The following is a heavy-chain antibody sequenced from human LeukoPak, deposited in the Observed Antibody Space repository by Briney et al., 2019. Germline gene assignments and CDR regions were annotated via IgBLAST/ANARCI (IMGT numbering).Heavy chain of an antibody. V-gene: IGHV4-59*08. CDR1: GGSISSYY. D-gene: IGHD5-24*01. J-gene: IGHJ4*02. CDR3: ASNNQEMATIDY. Sequence: PSETLSLTCTVSGGSISSYYWSWIRQPPGKGLKWIGYIYYSGSTNYNPSLKSRVTISVDTSKNQFSLKLSSVTAADTAVYYCASNNQEMATIDYWGQGTLVTVSS. CDR2: IYYSGST.